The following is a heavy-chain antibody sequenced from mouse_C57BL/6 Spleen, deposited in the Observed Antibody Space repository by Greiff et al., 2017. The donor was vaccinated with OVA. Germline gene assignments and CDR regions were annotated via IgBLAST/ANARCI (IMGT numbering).Heavy chain of an antibody. Sequence: VQLQQPGAELVKPGASVKLSCKASGYTFTSYWMHWVKQRPGQGLEWIGMIHPNSGSTNYNEKFKSKATLTVDKSSSTAYMQLRSLTSEDSAVYYSGRPDDGYYDYFDYWGQGTTLTVSS. J-gene: IGHJ2*01. D-gene: IGHD2-3*01. CDR2: IHPNSGST. CDR1: GYTFTSYW. CDR3: GRPDDGYYDYFDY. V-gene: IGHV1-64*01.